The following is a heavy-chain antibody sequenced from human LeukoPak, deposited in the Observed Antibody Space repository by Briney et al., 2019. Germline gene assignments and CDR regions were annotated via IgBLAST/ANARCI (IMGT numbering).Heavy chain of an antibody. D-gene: IGHD2-21*02. J-gene: IGHJ4*02. V-gene: IGHV1-69*05. CDR2: IIPIFGTA. Sequence: SVKVSCKASGGTFSSYAISWVRQTPGQGLECMGGIIPIFGTANYAQKFQGRVTITTDESTSTAYVELSSLRSEDTAVYYCATELAYCGGDCYSGFDYWGQGTLVTVSS. CDR1: GGTFSSYA. CDR3: ATELAYCGGDCYSGFDY.